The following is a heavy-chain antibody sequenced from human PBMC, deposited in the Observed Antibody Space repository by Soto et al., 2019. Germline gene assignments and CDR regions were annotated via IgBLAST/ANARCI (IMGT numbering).Heavy chain of an antibody. D-gene: IGHD1-1*01. CDR3: ARDPSQVENRFDL. Sequence: SEALSLTCSVSGYSIISVYTCCGIGVPPGKGLEWIGSLYHGGSKYYNPSLKSLATISVDTSKNQFSLKVTSVTAADTAVYYCARDPSQVENRFDLWGQGTLVTVSS. J-gene: IGHJ5*02. V-gene: IGHV4-38-2*02. CDR1: GYSIISVYT. CDR2: LYHGGSK.